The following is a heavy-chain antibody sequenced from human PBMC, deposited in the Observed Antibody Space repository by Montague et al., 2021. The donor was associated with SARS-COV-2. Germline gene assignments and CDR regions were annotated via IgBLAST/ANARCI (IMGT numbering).Heavy chain of an antibody. J-gene: IGHJ4*02. CDR3: ARVPPGLLWFGEIDY. CDR1: GFTFSSYA. CDR2: ISYDRSNK. D-gene: IGHD3-10*01. Sequence: SLRLSCAASGFTFSSYAMHWVRQAPGKGLEWVAVISYDRSNKYYADSVKGRFTISRDNSKNTLYLQMNSLRAEDTAVYYCARVPPGLLWFGEIDYWGQGTLVTVSS. V-gene: IGHV3-30-3*01.